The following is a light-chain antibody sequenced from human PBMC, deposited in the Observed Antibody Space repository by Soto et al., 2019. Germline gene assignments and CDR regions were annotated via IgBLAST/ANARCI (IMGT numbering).Light chain of an antibody. V-gene: IGLV2-14*01. CDR1: SSDVGGYNY. J-gene: IGLJ2*01. CDR3: SSYTSSSTLVV. Sequence: QSALAQPAFVSGSPGQSFTISCTRTSSDVGGYNYVSWYQQRPGKAPKLMIYDVSNRPSGVSNRFSGSKSCNAASLTISGLQAGDESDYYCSSYTSSSTLVVFGGGTKLAVL. CDR2: DVS.